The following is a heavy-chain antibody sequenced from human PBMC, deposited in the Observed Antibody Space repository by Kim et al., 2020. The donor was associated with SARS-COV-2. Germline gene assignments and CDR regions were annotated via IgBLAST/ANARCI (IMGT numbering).Heavy chain of an antibody. Sequence: QAPGQGLEWKGWSNTNTGNPTYAQGCTERFVFSLDHSVSAAYLQISSLKAEDTAVYYCARGPLAARLHYYYYYGMDVWGQGTTVSVSS. J-gene: IGHJ6*02. D-gene: IGHD6-6*01. V-gene: IGHV7-4-1*02. CDR2: SNTNTGNP. CDR3: ARGPLAARLHYYYYYGMDV.